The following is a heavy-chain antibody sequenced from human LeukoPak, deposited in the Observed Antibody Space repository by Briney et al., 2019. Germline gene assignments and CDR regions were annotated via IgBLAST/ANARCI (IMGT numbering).Heavy chain of an antibody. CDR2: ISGSGGST. D-gene: IGHD2-2*02. V-gene: IGHV3-23*01. J-gene: IGHJ4*02. CDR3: AKAQCSSTSCYIDY. Sequence: GGSLRLSCAASGFTFSSYAMSWVRQAPGKGLEWVSAISGSGGSTYYADSVKGRFTISRDNSKNTLYLQMNSLRAEDTAVYYCAKAQCSSTSCYIDYWGQGTLVTVSS. CDR1: GFTFSSYA.